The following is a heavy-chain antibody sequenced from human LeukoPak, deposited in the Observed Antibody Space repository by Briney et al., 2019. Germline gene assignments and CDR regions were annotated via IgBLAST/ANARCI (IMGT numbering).Heavy chain of an antibody. Sequence: SVKVSCKASGGTFSSYAISWVRQAAGQGLEWMGGIIPIFGTANYAQKFQGRVTITTDESTSTAYMELSSLRSEDTAVYYCARGLDSDYYDSSGYYYFQWFDPWGQGTLVTVSS. CDR3: ARGLDSDYYDSSGYYYFQWFDP. CDR1: GGTFSSYA. J-gene: IGHJ5*02. D-gene: IGHD3-22*01. CDR2: IIPIFGTA. V-gene: IGHV1-69*05.